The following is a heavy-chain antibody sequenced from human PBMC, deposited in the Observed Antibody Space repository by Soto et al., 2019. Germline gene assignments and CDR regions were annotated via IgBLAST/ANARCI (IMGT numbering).Heavy chain of an antibody. J-gene: IGHJ4*02. V-gene: IGHV3-30*18. Sequence: QVQLVESGGGVVQPGRSLRLSCAASGFTFSRYGMHWVRQAPGKGLEWVGLISYVGSKTYYADSVKGRFTISRDNSKNTLYLQMSSLRVEDTAVYYCAKVRLRDYSLGYVFDSWGQGTLVTVSS. CDR2: ISYVGSKT. CDR3: AKVRLRDYSLGYVFDS. D-gene: IGHD5-18*01. CDR1: GFTFSRYG.